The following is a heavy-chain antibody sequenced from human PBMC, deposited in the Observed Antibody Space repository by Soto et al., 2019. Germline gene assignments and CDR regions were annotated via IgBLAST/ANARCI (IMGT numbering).Heavy chain of an antibody. D-gene: IGHD6-6*01. J-gene: IGHJ4*02. CDR1: GYTFTSYY. CDR3: AREWSESMAARPIDY. CDR2: INPSGGST. V-gene: IGHV1-46*01. Sequence: QVQLVQSGAEVKKPGASVKVSCKASGYTFTSYYMHWVRQAPGQGLEWMGIINPSGGSTSYAQKFQGRVTMTRDTSTSTVYMELSSLRSEDTAVYYCAREWSESMAARPIDYWGQGTLVTVSS.